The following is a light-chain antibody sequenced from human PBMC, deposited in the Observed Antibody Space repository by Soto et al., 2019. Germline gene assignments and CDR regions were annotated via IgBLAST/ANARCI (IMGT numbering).Light chain of an antibody. CDR3: NSYTTRSTYV. J-gene: IGLJ1*01. V-gene: IGLV2-14*01. Sequence: QSVLTQPASVSGSPGQSIAISCTGTSSDIGSYNRVSWYQQPPGTAPRLIIHDVSNRPSGVSTRFSGSKSGNTASLTISGLQAEDEAEYFCNSYTTRSTYVFGTGTKVTVL. CDR1: SSDIGSYNR. CDR2: DVS.